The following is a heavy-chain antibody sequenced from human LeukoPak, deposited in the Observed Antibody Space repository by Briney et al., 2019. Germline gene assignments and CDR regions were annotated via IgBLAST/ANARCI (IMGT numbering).Heavy chain of an antibody. D-gene: IGHD3-10*01. CDR2: ISSSGSTI. V-gene: IGHV3-11*04. CDR1: GFTFSDYY. Sequence: GGSLRLSCAASGFTFSDYYMSWIRQAPGNGLEWVSYISSSGSTIYYADSVKGRFTISRDNAKNSLYLQMNSLRAEDTAVYYCARDSLWRFNWFDPWGQGTLVTVSS. J-gene: IGHJ5*02. CDR3: ARDSLWRFNWFDP.